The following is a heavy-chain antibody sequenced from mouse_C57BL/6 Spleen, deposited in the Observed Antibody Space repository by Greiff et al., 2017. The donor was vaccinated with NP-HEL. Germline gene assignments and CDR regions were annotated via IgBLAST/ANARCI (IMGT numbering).Heavy chain of an antibody. Sequence: QVQLQQSGAELARPGASVKLSCKASGYTFTSYGISWVKQRTGQGLEWIGEIYPRSGNTYYNEKFKGKATLTADKSSSTAYMELRSLTSEDSAVYFCARSVDGYYWYFDVWGTGTTVTVSS. D-gene: IGHD2-3*01. J-gene: IGHJ1*03. CDR2: IYPRSGNT. CDR3: ARSVDGYYWYFDV. CDR1: GYTFTSYG. V-gene: IGHV1-81*01.